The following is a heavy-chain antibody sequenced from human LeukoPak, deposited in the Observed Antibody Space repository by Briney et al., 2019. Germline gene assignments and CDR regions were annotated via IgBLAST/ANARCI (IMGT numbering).Heavy chain of an antibody. J-gene: IGHJ5*02. Sequence: GGSPRLSCVPASGFTFSSHGMHWVRQAPGKGLEWVAGIRFDGTKQYYRDSAKGRFTVSRDDSKNTLYLQMNSLRDEDTAVYYCARDDAYLRLGAWGQGTLVTVSS. V-gene: IGHV3-33*01. D-gene: IGHD3-16*01. CDR1: GFTFSSHG. CDR2: IRFDGTKQ. CDR3: ARDDAYLRLGA.